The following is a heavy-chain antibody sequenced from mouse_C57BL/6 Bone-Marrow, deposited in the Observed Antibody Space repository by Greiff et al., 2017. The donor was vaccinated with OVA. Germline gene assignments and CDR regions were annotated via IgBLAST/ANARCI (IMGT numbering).Heavy chain of an antibody. V-gene: IGHV5-2*01. CDR1: EYEFPSHD. J-gene: IGHJ2*01. Sequence: EVQVVESGGGLVQPGESLKLSCESNEYEFPSHDMSWVRKTPEKRLELVAAINSDGGSTYYPDTMERRFIISRDNTKKTLYLQMSSLRSEDTALYYCARHITTVVASSYYFDYWGQGTTLTVSS. D-gene: IGHD1-1*01. CDR2: INSDGGST. CDR3: ARHITTVVASSYYFDY.